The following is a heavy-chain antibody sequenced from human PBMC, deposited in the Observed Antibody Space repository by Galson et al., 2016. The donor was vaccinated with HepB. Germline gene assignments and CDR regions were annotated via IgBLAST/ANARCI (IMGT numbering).Heavy chain of an antibody. Sequence: SLRLSCAASGFTFSRFWMYWVRQAPGKGLEWVASIKEDGSKTSYVDSVKGRFTISRDNVENSLYLQMNSLRAEDTAVYYCARYGDEAGWNFQPWGQGTLVTVSS. CDR2: IKEDGSKT. D-gene: IGHD6-19*01. CDR1: GFTFSRFW. CDR3: ARYGDEAGWNFQP. V-gene: IGHV3-7*03. J-gene: IGHJ1*01.